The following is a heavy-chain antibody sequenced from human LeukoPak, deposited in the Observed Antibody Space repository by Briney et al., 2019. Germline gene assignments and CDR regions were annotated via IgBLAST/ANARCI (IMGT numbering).Heavy chain of an antibody. CDR2: IYYSGTT. J-gene: IGHJ4*02. V-gene: IGHV4-59*08. CDR3: AELPLRSHFDY. Sequence: PSESLSLTCTVSGGSISSYYWSWIRQPPGKGLEWIGYIYYSGTTNYNPSLKSRVTISVDTSKQQFSLKLTSVTAADTAVYYWAELPLRSHFDYWGQGTLVTVSS. D-gene: IGHD1-26*01. CDR1: GGSISSYY.